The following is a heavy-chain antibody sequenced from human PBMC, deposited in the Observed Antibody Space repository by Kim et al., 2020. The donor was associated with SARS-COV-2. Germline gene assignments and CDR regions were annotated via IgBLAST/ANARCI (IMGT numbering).Heavy chain of an antibody. CDR1: GFTFSSYG. J-gene: IGHJ4*02. D-gene: IGHD5-12*01. CDR3: ARDQYSGYDSTGNYFDY. V-gene: IGHV3-33*01. Sequence: GGSLRLSCAASGFTFSSYGMHWVRQAPGKGLEWVAVIWYDGSNKYYADSVKGRFTISRDNSKNTLYLQMNSLRAEDTAVYYCARDQYSGYDSTGNYFDYWGQGTLVTVSS. CDR2: IWYDGSNK.